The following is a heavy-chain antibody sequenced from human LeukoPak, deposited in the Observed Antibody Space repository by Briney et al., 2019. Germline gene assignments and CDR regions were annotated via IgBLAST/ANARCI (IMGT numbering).Heavy chain of an antibody. Sequence: GASVKVSCKASGYTFTGYYMHWVRQAPGQGLEWMGRINPNSGGTNYAQKFQGRVTMTRDTSISTAYMELSRLRSDDTAVYYCARESSSSWTDLDYWGQGTLVTVSS. CDR3: ARESSSSWTDLDY. J-gene: IGHJ4*02. CDR1: GYTFTGYY. D-gene: IGHD6-13*01. V-gene: IGHV1-2*06. CDR2: INPNSGGT.